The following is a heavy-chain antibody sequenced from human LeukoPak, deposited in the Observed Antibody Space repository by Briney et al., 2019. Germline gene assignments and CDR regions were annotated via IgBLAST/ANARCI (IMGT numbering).Heavy chain of an antibody. J-gene: IGHJ4*02. D-gene: IGHD3-22*01. CDR1: GFTFSSYA. CDR2: ISYDGSNK. V-gene: IGHV3-30-3*01. Sequence: GGSLRLSCAASGFTFSSYAMHWVRQAPGKGLEWVAVISYDGSNKYYADSVKGRFTISRDNSKNTLYLQMYSLRAEDTAVYYCARGYYDSSGLIDYWGQGTLVTVSS. CDR3: ARGYYDSSGLIDY.